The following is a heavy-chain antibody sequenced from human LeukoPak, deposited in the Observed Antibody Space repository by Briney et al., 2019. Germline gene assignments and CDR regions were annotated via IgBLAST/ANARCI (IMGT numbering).Heavy chain of an antibody. V-gene: IGHV4-4*07. Sequence: PGEPLSLTCTVSGGSISSYYWSWIPQLAGKGRKWIGRIYFSGSTNYNPTLKSRFTMSVETSTNQFSLTLSSVTAADTAVYYCARDLGFWSGPDYWGQGTLVTVSS. CDR3: ARDLGFWSGPDY. CDR2: IYFSGST. J-gene: IGHJ4*02. CDR1: GGSISSYY. D-gene: IGHD3-3*01.